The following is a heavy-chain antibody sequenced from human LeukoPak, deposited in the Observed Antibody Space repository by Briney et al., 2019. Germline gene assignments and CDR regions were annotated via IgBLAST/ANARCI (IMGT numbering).Heavy chain of an antibody. CDR1: GYSFTSYW. J-gene: IGHJ4*02. V-gene: IGHV5-51*01. Sequence: GGSLKISCKGSGYSFTSYWIGWVRQMPGKGLGWMGIIYPGDSDTRYSPSFQGQVTISADKSISTAYLQWSSLKASDTAMYYCARQDLIHLPGTGMPSHFDYWGQGTLVTVSS. D-gene: IGHD1-14*01. CDR2: IYPGDSDT. CDR3: ARQDLIHLPGTGMPSHFDY.